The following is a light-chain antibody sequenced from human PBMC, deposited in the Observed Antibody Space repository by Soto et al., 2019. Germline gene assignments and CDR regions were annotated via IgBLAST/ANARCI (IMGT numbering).Light chain of an antibody. V-gene: IGKV1-5*03. CDR3: QQYNSSPWT. J-gene: IGKJ1*01. CDR1: QSISSW. Sequence: DIKMTQSPSTLSASVGDRVTITCRVSQSISSWLAWYQQKPGKAPKLLIYKASSLESGVPSRFSGSGSGTEFTLTISSLQPDDFATYYCQQYNSSPWTFGQGTKVEIK. CDR2: KAS.